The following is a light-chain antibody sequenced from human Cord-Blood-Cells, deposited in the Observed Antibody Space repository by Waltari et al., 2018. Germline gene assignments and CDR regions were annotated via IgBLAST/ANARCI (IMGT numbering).Light chain of an antibody. CDR2: AAS. V-gene: IGKV3-15*01. Sequence: EIVMTLSPVTLSVSPGVRATLSCRASQSVSSNLAWYQQKPGQAPRLLIYAASTRATGIPARFSGSGSGTEFTLTISSLQSEDFAVYYCQQYNNWPPYTFGQGTKLEIK. CDR3: QQYNNWPPYT. J-gene: IGKJ2*01. CDR1: QSVSSN.